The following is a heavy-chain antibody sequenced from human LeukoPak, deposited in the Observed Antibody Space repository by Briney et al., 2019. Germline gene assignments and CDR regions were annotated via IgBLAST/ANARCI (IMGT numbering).Heavy chain of an antibody. D-gene: IGHD6-13*01. CDR3: ARHEAAALSSLDY. Sequence: SETLSLTCTVSGGSISGSYWSWIRQPPGKGLERIGYIYNSGSTNYNPSLKSRVAISVDTSKNQFSLKLSSVTAADTAVYYCARHEAAALSSLDYWGQGTLVTVSS. CDR2: IYNSGST. CDR1: GGSISGSY. J-gene: IGHJ4*02. V-gene: IGHV4-59*08.